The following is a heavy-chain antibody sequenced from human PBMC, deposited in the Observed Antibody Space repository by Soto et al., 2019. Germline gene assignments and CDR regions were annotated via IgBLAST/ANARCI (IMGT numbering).Heavy chain of an antibody. J-gene: IGHJ3*02. Sequence: QLHLVQSGAVVKKPGASVTVSCSASGYPVTAYYMHWVRQAPGRGLEWMGGINPATGAAKYTQTFQGGVTKTRATSTSTVFMELSGLTSEDTAVFFWARGGGVGVAGSAAFDMWGQGTLVTVSS. CDR1: GYPVTAYY. CDR2: INPATGAA. D-gene: IGHD3-3*01. CDR3: ARGGGVGVAGSAAFDM. V-gene: IGHV1-2*02.